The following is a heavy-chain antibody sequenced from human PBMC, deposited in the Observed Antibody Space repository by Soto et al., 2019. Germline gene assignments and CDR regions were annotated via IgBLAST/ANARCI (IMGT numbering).Heavy chain of an antibody. CDR3: WKADVLVVAGSYFEY. J-gene: IGHJ4*01. CDR1: GNSISSGSY. V-gene: IGHV4-38-2*02. D-gene: IGHD6-19*01. Sequence: PSKTLSLPCTVSGNSISSGSYWGWIRQPPGKGPECIPSIYHAATTFSNPSLKSRVTVSVARSNNQFSLYLRYVTVADTAVYCCWKADVLVVAGSYFEYWGHGTLVTVSS. CDR2: IYHAATT.